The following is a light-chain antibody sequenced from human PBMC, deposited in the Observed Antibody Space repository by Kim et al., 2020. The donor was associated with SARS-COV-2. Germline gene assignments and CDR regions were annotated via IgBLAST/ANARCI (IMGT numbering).Light chain of an antibody. CDR1: VGSIARNI. V-gene: IGLV6-57*02. Sequence: KAVTTAAAGRVGSIARNIVQWYQERPVSAPTTVIYEDNQSPSGVPDRFSGSIDSSSNSASLTISGLKTEDEADYYCQSYDSSNQGVFGGGTQLTVL. CDR2: EDN. J-gene: IGLJ2*01. CDR3: QSYDSSNQGV.